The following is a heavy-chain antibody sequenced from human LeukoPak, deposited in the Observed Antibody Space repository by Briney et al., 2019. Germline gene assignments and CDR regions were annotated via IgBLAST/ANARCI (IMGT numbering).Heavy chain of an antibody. CDR2: ISSSSSYI. D-gene: IGHD6-13*01. V-gene: IGHV3-21*01. J-gene: IGHJ4*02. CDR1: GFTFDDYA. Sequence: PGGSLRLSCAASGFTFDDYAMNWVRQAPGKGLEWVSSISSSSSYIYYADSVKGRFTISRDNAKNSLYLQMNSLRAEDTAVYYCARVGALSSSWLLYWGQGTLVTVSS. CDR3: ARVGALSSSWLLY.